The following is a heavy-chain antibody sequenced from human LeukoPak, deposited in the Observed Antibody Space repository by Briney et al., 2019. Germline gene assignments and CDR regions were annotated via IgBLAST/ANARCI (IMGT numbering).Heavy chain of an antibody. CDR3: ARVAIVVVIKDYFDY. Sequence: ASVKVSCKASGYTFTSYGISWVRQAPGQGLEWMGWISAYNGNTNYAQKLQGRVTMTTDTSTSTAYMELRSLRSDDTAVYYCARVAIVVVIKDYFDYWGQGTLVTVSS. J-gene: IGHJ4*02. CDR1: GYTFTSYG. CDR2: ISAYNGNT. V-gene: IGHV1-18*01. D-gene: IGHD3-22*01.